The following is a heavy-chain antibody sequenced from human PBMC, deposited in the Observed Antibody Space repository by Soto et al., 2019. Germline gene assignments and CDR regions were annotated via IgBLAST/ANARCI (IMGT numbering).Heavy chain of an antibody. Sequence: PGGSLRLSCAASGFTVSSNYMSWVRQAPGKGLEWVSVIYSGGSTYYADSVKGRFTISRDNSKNTLYLQMNSLRAEDTAVYHCARDQEYYDSSGQSYYGMDVWGQGTTVTVSS. CDR1: GFTVSSNY. CDR3: ARDQEYYDSSGQSYYGMDV. CDR2: IYSGGST. J-gene: IGHJ6*02. D-gene: IGHD3-22*01. V-gene: IGHV3-53*01.